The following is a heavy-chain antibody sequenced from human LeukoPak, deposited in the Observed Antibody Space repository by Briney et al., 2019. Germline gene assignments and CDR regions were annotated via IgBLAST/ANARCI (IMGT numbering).Heavy chain of an antibody. CDR1: GYTFTSYG. V-gene: IGHV1-18*01. CDR3: ARSASYDSSGYIDY. Sequence: ASVKVSCKASGYTFTSYGISWVRQAPGQGLEWMGWISAYNGNTNYAQKLQGRVTMTTDTSTSTAYMELRSLRSDDTAVYYCARSASYDSSGYIDYWGQGTLVTVSS. CDR2: ISAYNGNT. J-gene: IGHJ4*02. D-gene: IGHD3-22*01.